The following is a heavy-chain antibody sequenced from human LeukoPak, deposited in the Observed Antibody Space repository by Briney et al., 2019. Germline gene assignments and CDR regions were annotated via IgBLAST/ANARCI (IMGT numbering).Heavy chain of an antibody. CDR2: INTNTGNP. Sequence: ASVKVSCKASGYTFTSYAIHWVRQAPGQGLEWMGWINTNTGNPTYAQGFTGRFVFSLDTSVSTAYLEISSLKAEDTAVYYCVREAAAGTEYWGQGTLVTVSS. CDR1: GYTFTSYA. CDR3: VREAAAGTEY. D-gene: IGHD6-13*01. V-gene: IGHV7-4-1*02. J-gene: IGHJ4*02.